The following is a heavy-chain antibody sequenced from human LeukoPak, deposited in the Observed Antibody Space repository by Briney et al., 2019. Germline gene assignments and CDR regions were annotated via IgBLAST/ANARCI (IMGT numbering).Heavy chain of an antibody. V-gene: IGHV4-4*02. Sequence: SETLSLTCAGTGGSITTDDWWGWVRQPPGKGLEWIGQSYHSGSIDYNASLKGRITMSIDKYKNQFSLKMSSVTAADTALYYCARAYGSRWFDPWGQGTLVTVSS. CDR3: ARAYGSRWFDP. J-gene: IGHJ5*02. CDR1: GGSITTDDW. D-gene: IGHD3-10*01. CDR2: SYHSGSI.